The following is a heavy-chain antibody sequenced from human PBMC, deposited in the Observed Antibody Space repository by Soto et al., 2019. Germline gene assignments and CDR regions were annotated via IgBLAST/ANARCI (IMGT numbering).Heavy chain of an antibody. CDR1: GYTFTNYY. J-gene: IGHJ4*02. CDR3: ARGDNDY. Sequence: AVKVSCKASGYTFTNYYVQWVRQAPGQGLEWMGVIHPDGGHTTYSQKFQDRVTMTRDTFTSTIYMELSSLRSEDTAVYYCARGDNDYWGQGTLVTVSS. V-gene: IGHV1-46*01. CDR2: IHPDGGHT.